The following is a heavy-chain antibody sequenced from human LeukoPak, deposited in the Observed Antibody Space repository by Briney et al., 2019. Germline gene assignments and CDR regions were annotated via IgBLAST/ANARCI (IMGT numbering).Heavy chain of an antibody. CDR2: INPSGGST. J-gene: IGHJ4*02. D-gene: IGHD4-17*01. CDR3: ANGDPDYFDY. CDR1: GYTFTSYY. Sequence: ASVKVSRKASGYTFTSYYMHWVRQAPGQGLEWMGIINPSGGSTSYAQKFQGRVTMTRDTSTSTVHMELSSLRSEDTAVYYCANGDPDYFDYWGQGTLVTVSS. V-gene: IGHV1-46*01.